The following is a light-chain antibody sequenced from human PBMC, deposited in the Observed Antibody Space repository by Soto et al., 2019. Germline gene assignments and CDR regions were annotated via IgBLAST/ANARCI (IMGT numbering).Light chain of an antibody. V-gene: IGLV2-14*01. CDR3: ISYTSSSYTSSSTRV. CDR2: EDS. J-gene: IGLJ3*02. Sequence: QPVLTQPASVSGSPGQSITISCTGTSSDVGGYNYVSWYQQHPGKAPKLMIYEDSHRPSGVSNRFSGSKSGNTASLTISGLQAEDEADYYCISYTSSSYTSSSTRVFGGGTKLTVL. CDR1: SSDVGGYNY.